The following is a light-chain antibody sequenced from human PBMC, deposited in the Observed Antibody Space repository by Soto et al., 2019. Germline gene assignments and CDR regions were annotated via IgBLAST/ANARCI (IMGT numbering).Light chain of an antibody. CDR1: QTVSSDY. CDR3: QQYGGSPLVT. J-gene: IGKJ4*01. CDR2: DAS. Sequence: ENVLTQSPGTLSLSPGERATLSCRASQTVSSDYVAWHQQKPGQAPRLLIYDASTRATGIPDRFSGSGSGTDFTLTISRLEPEDFAMYYCQQYGGSPLVTFGGGTKVEIK. V-gene: IGKV3-20*01.